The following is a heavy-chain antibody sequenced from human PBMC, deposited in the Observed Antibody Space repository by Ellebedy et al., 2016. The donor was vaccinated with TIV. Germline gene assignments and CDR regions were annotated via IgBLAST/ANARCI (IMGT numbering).Heavy chain of an antibody. D-gene: IGHD2-21*02. Sequence: ASVKVSXKASGYTFTSYDINWVRQATGQGLEWMGWMNPNSGNTGYAQKFQGRVTMTRNTSISTAYMELSSLRSEDTAVYYCARDVVVTAAYYYYYGMDVWGQGTTVTVSS. CDR1: GYTFTSYD. CDR3: ARDVVVTAAYYYYYGMDV. CDR2: MNPNSGNT. V-gene: IGHV1-8*01. J-gene: IGHJ6*02.